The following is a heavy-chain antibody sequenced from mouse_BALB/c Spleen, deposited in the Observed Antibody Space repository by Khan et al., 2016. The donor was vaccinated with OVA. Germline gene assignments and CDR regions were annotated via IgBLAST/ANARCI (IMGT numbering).Heavy chain of an antibody. CDR3: ATWESWYGSRGGFDY. CDR1: GYSITSDYA. Sequence: VQLKESGPGLVKPSQSLSLTCSVTGYSITSDYAWNWIRQFPGNKLEWMGYISYSGSTSYNPSLKSRISITRDTSKNQFFLQLKSVTTEDTATYYGATWESWYGSRGGFDYWGQGTTLTVSS. J-gene: IGHJ2*01. D-gene: IGHD1-1*01. V-gene: IGHV3-2*02. CDR2: ISYSGST.